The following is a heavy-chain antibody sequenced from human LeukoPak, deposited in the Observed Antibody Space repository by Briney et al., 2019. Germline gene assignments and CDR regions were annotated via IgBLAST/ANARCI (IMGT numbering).Heavy chain of an antibody. CDR3: ARAIAAAGAQYFQH. J-gene: IGHJ1*01. V-gene: IGHV1-46*01. D-gene: IGHD6-13*01. Sequence: APMKGSCKATGNNLPTHHMDLGGQGPGKRAGGVGKIYTSDGSARYAQKFQGRVTMTRDTSTGTVYMELSSLRSEDTAVYYCARAIAAAGAQYFQHWGQGTLVSASS. CDR2: IYTSDGSA. CDR1: GNNLPTHH.